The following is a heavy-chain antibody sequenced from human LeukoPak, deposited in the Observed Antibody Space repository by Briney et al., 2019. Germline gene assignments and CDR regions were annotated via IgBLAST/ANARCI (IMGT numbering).Heavy chain of an antibody. CDR2: IKQDGSEK. Sequence: GGSLRLSCAASGFTFSSYWMSWVRQAPGKGLEWVANIKQDGSEKYYVDSVKGRFTISRDNAKNSLYLQMNSLRAEDTAVYYCARTNFPRRYCSGGNCYSDYWGQGTLVTVSS. CDR1: GFTFSSYW. J-gene: IGHJ4*02. D-gene: IGHD2-15*01. CDR3: ARTNFPRRYCSGGNCYSDY. V-gene: IGHV3-7*01.